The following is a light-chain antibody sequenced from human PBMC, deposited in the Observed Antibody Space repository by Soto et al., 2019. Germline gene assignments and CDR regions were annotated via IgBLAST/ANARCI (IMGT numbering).Light chain of an antibody. CDR2: GNS. Sequence: QSVLTQPPSXXGAXXXXXXISCTGSSSNIGAGYDVHWYQQLPGTAPKLLIYGNSNRPSGVPDRFSGSKSGTSASLAITGLQAEDEADYYCQSYDSSLRVSVFGGGTKLTVL. CDR3: QSYDSSLRVSV. CDR1: SSNIGAGYD. V-gene: IGLV1-40*01. J-gene: IGLJ2*01.